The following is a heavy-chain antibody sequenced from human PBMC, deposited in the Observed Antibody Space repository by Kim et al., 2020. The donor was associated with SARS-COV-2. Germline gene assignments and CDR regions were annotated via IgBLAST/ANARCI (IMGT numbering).Heavy chain of an antibody. CDR2: IGTAGDT. D-gene: IGHD5-18*01. Sequence: GGSLRLSCAASGFTFSSYDMHWVRQATGKGLEWVSAIGTAGDTYYPGSVKGRFTISRENAKNSLYLQMNSLRAGDTAVYYCARDQQLWSSGGYYYYGMDVWGQGTTVTVSS. CDR3: ARDQQLWSSGGYYYYGMDV. CDR1: GFTFSSYD. V-gene: IGHV3-13*04. J-gene: IGHJ6*02.